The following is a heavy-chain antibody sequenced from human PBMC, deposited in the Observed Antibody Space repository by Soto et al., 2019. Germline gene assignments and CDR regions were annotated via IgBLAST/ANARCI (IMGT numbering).Heavy chain of an antibody. Sequence: GSLRLSCAASGFTFSSYSMNWVRQAPGKGLEWVSSISSSSSYIYYADSVKGRFTISRDNAKNSLYLQMNSLRAEDTAVYYCARPAPGYSSGWFTVGYFQHWGQGTLVTVSS. J-gene: IGHJ1*01. D-gene: IGHD6-19*01. CDR3: ARPAPGYSSGWFTVGYFQH. CDR1: GFTFSSYS. V-gene: IGHV3-21*01. CDR2: ISSSSSYI.